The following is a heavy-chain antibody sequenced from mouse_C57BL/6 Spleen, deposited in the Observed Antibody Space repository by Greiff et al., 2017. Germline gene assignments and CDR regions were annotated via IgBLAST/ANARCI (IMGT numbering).Heavy chain of an antibody. Sequence: EVQRVESGGGLVQPGGSLSLSCAASGFTFTDYYMSWVRQPPGKALEWLGFIRNKANGYTTEYSASVKGRFTISRDNSQSILYLQMNALRAEDSATYYCARYPAYDYGGYFDVWGTGTTVTVSS. J-gene: IGHJ1*03. D-gene: IGHD2-4*01. CDR1: GFTFTDYY. V-gene: IGHV7-3*01. CDR2: IRNKANGYTT. CDR3: ARYPAYDYGGYFDV.